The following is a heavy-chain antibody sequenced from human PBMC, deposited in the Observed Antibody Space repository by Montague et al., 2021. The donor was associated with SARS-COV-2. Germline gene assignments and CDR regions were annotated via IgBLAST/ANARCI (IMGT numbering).Heavy chain of an antibody. CDR1: GFTFRTYS. D-gene: IGHD6-13*01. Sequence: SLRLSCAASGFTFRTYSMNWVRQAPGEGLEWVSSIDSSATYIYYADSVKGRFTISRDNAKNSLYLQMNSLRAEDTAVYYCARDFIAATGTGDHWGRGTLVAVSS. J-gene: IGHJ4*02. CDR3: ARDFIAATGTGDH. CDR2: IDSSATYI. V-gene: IGHV3-21*01.